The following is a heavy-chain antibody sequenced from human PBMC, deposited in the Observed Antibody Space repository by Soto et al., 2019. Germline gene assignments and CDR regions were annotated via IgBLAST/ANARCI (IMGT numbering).Heavy chain of an antibody. D-gene: IGHD1-26*01. CDR3: AKVSGSYDGNDAFDI. CDR2: ISYDGSNK. V-gene: IGHV3-30*18. CDR1: GFTFSSYG. J-gene: IGHJ3*02. Sequence: PGGSLRLSCAASGFTFSSYGMHWVRHAPGKGLEWVAVISYDGSNKYYADSVKGRFTISRDNSKNTLYRQMNSLRAEDTAVYYCAKVSGSYDGNDAFDIWGQGTMVTVSS.